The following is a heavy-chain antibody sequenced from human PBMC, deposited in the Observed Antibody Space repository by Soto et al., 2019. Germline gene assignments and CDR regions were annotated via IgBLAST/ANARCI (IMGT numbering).Heavy chain of an antibody. V-gene: IGHV4-38-2*01. CDR2: IYHSGTT. J-gene: IGHJ5*02. Sequence: PSETLSLTCAVSGDSISSGYHWAWIRQPPGKGLEWVASIYHSGTTYYNPPLTSRVTISVDTSKNQFSLKLSSVTAADSAVYYCARGPWTIFGVVKEYNWFDPWGQGTLVTVSS. D-gene: IGHD3-3*01. CDR3: ARGPWTIFGVVKEYNWFDP. CDR1: GDSISSGYH.